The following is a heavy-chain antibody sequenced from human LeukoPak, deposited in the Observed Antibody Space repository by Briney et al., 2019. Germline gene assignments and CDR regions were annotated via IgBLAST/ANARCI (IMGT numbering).Heavy chain of an antibody. D-gene: IGHD1-26*01. CDR2: IIPILGIA. J-gene: IGHJ4*02. CDR1: GGTFSSYA. CDR3: AKGPKGRGVVGATTIYFDY. Sequence: SVKVSCKASGGTFSSYAISWVRQAPGQGLEWMGRIIPILGIANYAQKFQGRVTITADKSTSTAYMELSSLRSEDTAVYYCAKGPKGRGVVGATTIYFDYWGQGTLVTVSS. V-gene: IGHV1-69*04.